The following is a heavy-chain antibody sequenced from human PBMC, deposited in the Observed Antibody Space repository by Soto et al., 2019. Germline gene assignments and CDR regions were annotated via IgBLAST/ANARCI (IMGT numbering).Heavy chain of an antibody. CDR3: QTDSGYSSSMTWFDP. D-gene: IGHD6-6*01. CDR2: ISYDGSNK. Sequence: SLRLSCAASEFTFISYGMHWVRQAPGKGLEWVAVISYDGSNKYYADSVKGRFTISRDNSKNTLYLQMNSLRAEDTAVYYCQTDSGYSSSMTWFDPWGQGTLVTVSP. J-gene: IGHJ5*02. V-gene: IGHV3-30*03. CDR1: EFTFISYG.